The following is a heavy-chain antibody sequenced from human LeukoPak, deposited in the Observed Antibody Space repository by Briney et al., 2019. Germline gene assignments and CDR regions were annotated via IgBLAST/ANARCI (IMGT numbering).Heavy chain of an antibody. CDR1: GYTFTSYY. CDR3: ARDPRARYGSGIEGD. CDR2: INPSGGST. V-gene: IGHV1-46*01. Sequence: ASVKVSCKASGYTFTSYYMHWVRQAPGQGLEWMGIINPSGGSTSYAQKFQGRITMTTDTSTSTAYMELRSLRSDDTAVYYCARDPRARYGSGIEGDWGQGTLVTVSS. J-gene: IGHJ4*02. D-gene: IGHD3-10*01.